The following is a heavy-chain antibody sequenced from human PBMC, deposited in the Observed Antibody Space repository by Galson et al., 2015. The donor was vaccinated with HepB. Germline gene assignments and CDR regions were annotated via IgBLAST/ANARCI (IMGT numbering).Heavy chain of an antibody. CDR1: GFSFNNVW. V-gene: IGHV3-15*01. J-gene: IGHJ5*02. CDR2: IKSKTDGGTT. CDR3: TTDVYFSSYWSWIDP. D-gene: IGHD2-2*01. Sequence: SLRLSCAATGFSFNNVWMNWVRQAPGKGLEWVGRIKSKTDGGTTEYAAPVKGRFTISREDSKNTLYLQMNSLKTDDTAVYYCTTDVYFSSYWSWIDPWGQGTLVTV.